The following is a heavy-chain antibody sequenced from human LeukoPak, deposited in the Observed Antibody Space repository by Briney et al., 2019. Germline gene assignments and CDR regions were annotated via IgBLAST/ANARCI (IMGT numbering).Heavy chain of an antibody. CDR3: ARGLYTTRHLNHFDY. Sequence: GGSLRLSCAASGFTVSTKYMSWVRQAPGEGLEWVSTTYTSGDTYYAASVKGRFTISRDDSKNTLYLQVNSLRAEDTAVYYCARGLYTTRHLNHFDYWGQGTLVTVSS. CDR1: GFTVSTKY. D-gene: IGHD2-2*02. J-gene: IGHJ4*02. V-gene: IGHV3-53*01. CDR2: TYTSGDT.